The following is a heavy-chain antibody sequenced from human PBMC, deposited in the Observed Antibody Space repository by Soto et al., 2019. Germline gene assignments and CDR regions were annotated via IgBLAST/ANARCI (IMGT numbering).Heavy chain of an antibody. CDR2: INPNSGGT. D-gene: IGHD3-10*01. CDR1: GYTFTGYY. V-gene: IGHV1-2*02. J-gene: IGHJ4*02. CDR3: ARAGVEYYYGSGSYYNGPIVDY. Sequence: GSSVKVSCKASGYTFTGYYMHWVRQAPGQGLEWMGWINPNSGGTNYAQKFQGRVTMTRDTSISTAYMELSRLRSDDTAVYYCARAGVEYYYGSGSYYNGPIVDYWGQGTLVTVS.